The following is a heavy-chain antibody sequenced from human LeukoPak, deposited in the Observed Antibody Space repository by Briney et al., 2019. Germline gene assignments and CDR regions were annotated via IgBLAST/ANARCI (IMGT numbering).Heavy chain of an antibody. Sequence: ASVKLSCKASGYTFTSYDTNWGRQATGQRPERMGWINPNSGNTGYAQKFQGRVTITRNTSISTAYMELSRLRSEDTAVYYCARGNVESYYYYYMDVWGKGTTVIVSS. D-gene: IGHD3-3*01. CDR3: ARGNVESYYYYYMDV. V-gene: IGHV1-8*03. J-gene: IGHJ6*03. CDR1: GYTFTSYD. CDR2: INPNSGNT.